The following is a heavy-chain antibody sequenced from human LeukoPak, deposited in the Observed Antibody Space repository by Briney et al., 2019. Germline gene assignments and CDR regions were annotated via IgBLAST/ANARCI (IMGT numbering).Heavy chain of an antibody. CDR2: IYAGGRS. J-gene: IGHJ4*02. Sequence: PSETLSLTCTVSNVSISSGSHYWNWIRQPAGKGLEWIGRIYAGGRSNYNPSLRSRVTISVDTSKNQFSLRLSSVTATDTGVYYCASDHSGWLGLGYWGQGTLVSVSS. CDR3: ASDHSGWLGLGY. V-gene: IGHV4-61*02. D-gene: IGHD6-19*01. CDR1: NVSISSGSHY.